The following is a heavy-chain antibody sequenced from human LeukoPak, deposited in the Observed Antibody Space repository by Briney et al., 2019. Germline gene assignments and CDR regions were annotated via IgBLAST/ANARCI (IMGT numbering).Heavy chain of an antibody. D-gene: IGHD3-22*01. V-gene: IGHV3-23*01. CDR3: AKDMPYYYDSSGPFDY. CDR2: ISGSGGST. J-gene: IGHJ4*02. Sequence: GGSLRLSCAASGFTFSSYAMSWVRQAPGKGLEWVSAISGSGGSTYYADSVKGRFTISRDNSKNTLYLLMNSLRAEDTAVYYCAKDMPYYYDSSGPFDYWGQGTLVTVSS. CDR1: GFTFSSYA.